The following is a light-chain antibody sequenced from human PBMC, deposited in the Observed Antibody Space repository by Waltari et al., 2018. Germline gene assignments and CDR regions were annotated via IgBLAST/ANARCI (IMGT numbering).Light chain of an antibody. Sequence: DIQMTKSPSTLSASVGDRVTITCRPSQNINSWLAWYQQKPGKAPKLLIYKASSLERGAPSRFSGCGSGTEFTLTITSLQPDDFATYFCQHYNNYSPWTFGQGTKVEVK. V-gene: IGKV1-5*03. J-gene: IGKJ1*01. CDR1: QNINSW. CDR2: KAS. CDR3: QHYNNYSPWT.